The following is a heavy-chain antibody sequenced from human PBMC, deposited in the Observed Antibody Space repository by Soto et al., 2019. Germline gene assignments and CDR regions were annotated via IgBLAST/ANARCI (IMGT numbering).Heavy chain of an antibody. Sequence: SVKVSCKASGGTFSSYAISWVRQAPGQGLEWMGGIIPIFGTANYAQKFQGRVTITADESTSTAYMELSSLRSEDTAVYYCARVPVFFDSSGYPHYYYYYGMDVWGQGTTVTVS. CDR3: ARVPVFFDSSGYPHYYYYYGMDV. CDR2: IIPIFGTA. D-gene: IGHD3-22*01. J-gene: IGHJ6*02. CDR1: GGTFSSYA. V-gene: IGHV1-69*13.